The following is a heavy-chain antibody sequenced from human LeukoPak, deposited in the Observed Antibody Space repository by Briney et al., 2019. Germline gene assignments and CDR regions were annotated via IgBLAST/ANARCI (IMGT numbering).Heavy chain of an antibody. V-gene: IGHV5-51*01. Sequence: GESLRISCKGSGYSFTSYWIGWVRQMPGKGLEWMGIIYPGDSDTRYSPSFQGQVTISADKSISTAYLQWSSLKASDTAIYYCARRTGGRVGSVYYFDYWGQGTLVTVSS. D-gene: IGHD2-15*01. CDR1: GYSFTSYW. CDR2: IYPGDSDT. CDR3: ARRTGGRVGSVYYFDY. J-gene: IGHJ4*02.